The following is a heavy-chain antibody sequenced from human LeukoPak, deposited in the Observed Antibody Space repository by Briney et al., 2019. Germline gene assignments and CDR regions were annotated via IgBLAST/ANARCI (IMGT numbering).Heavy chain of an antibody. CDR3: ARDRDRRGQGTRRFDH. J-gene: IGHJ5*02. Sequence: ASVKVSCKASGGTFSSYAISWVRQAPGQGLEWMGGIIPIFGTANYAQKFQGRVTITADESTSTAYMELSSLRSEDTAVCYCARDRDRRGQGTRRFDHWGQGTLVTVSS. V-gene: IGHV1-69*13. D-gene: IGHD1/OR15-1a*01. CDR2: IIPIFGTA. CDR1: GGTFSSYA.